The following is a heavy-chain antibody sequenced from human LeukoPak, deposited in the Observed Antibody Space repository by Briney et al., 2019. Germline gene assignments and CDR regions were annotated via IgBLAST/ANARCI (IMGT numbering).Heavy chain of an antibody. CDR2: IYYSGST. D-gene: IGHD2-21*02. CDR3: ALLGGDHEFEWFDP. CDR1: GGSISSYY. V-gene: IGHV4-59*01. J-gene: IGHJ5*02. Sequence: SETLSLTCTVSGGSISSYYWSWIRQPPGKGLEWIGYIYYSGSTNYNPSLKSRVTISVDTSKNQFSLKLSSVTAADTAVYYCALLGGDHEFEWFDPWGQGTLVTVSS.